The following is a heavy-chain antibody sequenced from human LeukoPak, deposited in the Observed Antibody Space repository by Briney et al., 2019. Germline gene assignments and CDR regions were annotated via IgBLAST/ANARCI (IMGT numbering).Heavy chain of an antibody. V-gene: IGHV3-64*01. CDR1: GFTFNSSC. CDR2: ISNNGDST. D-gene: IGHD1-26*01. J-gene: IGHJ4*02. Sequence: GSLRLPCAASGFTFNSSCMHWVRQGPGKGLEYVSGISNNGDSTYYANSVKDRFTISRDNSKNTLYLQMGSLRAEDMAVYYCAKEEGSGTYAYWGQGTLVTVSS. CDR3: AKEEGSGTYAY.